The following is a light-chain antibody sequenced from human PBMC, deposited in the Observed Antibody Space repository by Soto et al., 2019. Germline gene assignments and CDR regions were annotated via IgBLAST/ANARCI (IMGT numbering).Light chain of an antibody. J-gene: IGLJ3*02. CDR1: SSNIGSNT. V-gene: IGLV1-44*01. CDR2: SDN. Sequence: QAVVTQPPSASGTPGQRVTISCSGGSSNIGSNTVNWYQHLPGTAPKFLMYSDNQRPSGVPDRFSGSKSGTSASLAISGLQSDDEADYYCATWDGSLNGWVFGGGTKLTVL. CDR3: ATWDGSLNGWV.